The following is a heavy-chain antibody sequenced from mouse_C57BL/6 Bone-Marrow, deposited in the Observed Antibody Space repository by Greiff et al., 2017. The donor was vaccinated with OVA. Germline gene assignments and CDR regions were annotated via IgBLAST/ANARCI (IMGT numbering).Heavy chain of an antibody. V-gene: IGHV1-4*01. J-gene: IGHJ2*01. Sequence: QVQLQQSGAELARPGASVKMSCKASGYTFTSYTIHWVKQRPGQGLEWIGYIDPTNDYTNYNQKFKGKATLTADKSSSTAYMQLSSLTSEDSAVYYCPRGYYFDYWGQGTTLTVSS. CDR2: IDPTNDYT. CDR3: PRGYYFDY. CDR1: GYTFTSYT.